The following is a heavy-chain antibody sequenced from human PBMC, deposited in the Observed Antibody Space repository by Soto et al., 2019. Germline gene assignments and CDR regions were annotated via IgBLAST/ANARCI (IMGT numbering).Heavy chain of an antibody. D-gene: IGHD1-26*01. CDR2: IKSKTDGGTT. Sequence: EVQLVESGGGLVKPGGSLRLSCAASGFTFSNAWMSWVRQATGKGLEWVGRIKSKTDGGTTDYAAPVKGRFTISRDDSKNTLYLQMNSLKTEDTAVYYCTTVIVRSTPAGDYWGQGTLVTVSS. J-gene: IGHJ4*02. CDR3: TTVIVRSTPAGDY. CDR1: GFTFSNAW. V-gene: IGHV3-15*01.